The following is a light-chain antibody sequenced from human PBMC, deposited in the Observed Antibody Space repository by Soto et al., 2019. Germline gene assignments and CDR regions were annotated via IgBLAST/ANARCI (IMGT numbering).Light chain of an antibody. J-gene: IGKJ3*01. V-gene: IGKV3-20*01. Sequence: EIVLTQSPGTQSLSPGERATLSCRASQSVSSSYLAWYQQKPGQAPRLLIYGASSRATGIPDRFSGSGSGTDFTLTISRLEPEDFAVYYCQQYVSSPFTFGPGTKVDIK. CDR1: QSVSSSY. CDR3: QQYVSSPFT. CDR2: GAS.